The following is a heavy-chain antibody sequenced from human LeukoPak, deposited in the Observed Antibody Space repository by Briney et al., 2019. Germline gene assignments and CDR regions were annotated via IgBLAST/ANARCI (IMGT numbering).Heavy chain of an antibody. J-gene: IGHJ4*02. D-gene: IGHD2-21*02. CDR3: AKVLTPYCGGDCYRVGFDY. CDR2: ISAGGGST. V-gene: IGHV3-23*01. Sequence: PGGSLRLSCAASGFTFSSAWMNWVRQAPGKGLEWVSVISAGGGSTHYADSVKGRFTISRDNSKNTLDLQMNSLRAEDTAVYYCAKVLTPYCGGDCYRVGFDYWGQGTLVTVSS. CDR1: GFTFSSAW.